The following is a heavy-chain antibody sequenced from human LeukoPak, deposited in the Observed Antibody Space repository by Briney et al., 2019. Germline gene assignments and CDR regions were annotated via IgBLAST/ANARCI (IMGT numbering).Heavy chain of an antibody. V-gene: IGHV1-18*01. D-gene: IGHD3-22*01. CDR2: ISAYNGNT. J-gene: IGHJ6*02. CDR1: GYTFTSYG. Sequence: ASVKVSCKASGYTFTSYGISWVRQAPGQGLEWMGWISAYNGNTDYAQKLQGRVTMTTDTSTSTAYMELRSLRSDDTAVYHCARVMGYYYDSSGPADVWGQGTTVTVSS. CDR3: ARVMGYYYDSSGPADV.